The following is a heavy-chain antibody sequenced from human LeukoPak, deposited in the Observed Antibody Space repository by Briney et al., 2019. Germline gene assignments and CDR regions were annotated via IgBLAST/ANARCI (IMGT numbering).Heavy chain of an antibody. D-gene: IGHD2-2*01. V-gene: IGHV4-34*01. J-gene: IGHJ5*02. CDR3: ASETSIVVVPAAIQGPSYNWFDP. Sequence: MPSKTLSLTCAVYGGSFSGYYWSWIRQPPGKGLEWIGEINHSGSTNYNPSLKSRVTISVDTSKNQFSLKLSSVTAADTAVYYCASETSIVVVPAAIQGPSYNWFDPWGQGTLVTVSS. CDR2: INHSGST. CDR1: GGSFSGYY.